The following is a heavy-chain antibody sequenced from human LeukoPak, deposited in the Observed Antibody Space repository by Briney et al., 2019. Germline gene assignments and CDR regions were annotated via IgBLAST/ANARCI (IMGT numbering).Heavy chain of an antibody. D-gene: IGHD3-22*01. Sequence: GASVKVSCKASGYTFTGYYMHWVRQAPGQGLEWMGWINPNSGGTNYAQKFQGRVTMTRDMSISTAYMELSRLRSDDTAVYYCARVRDYYDSSGYYNYWGQGTLVTVSS. CDR2: INPNSGGT. V-gene: IGHV1-2*02. J-gene: IGHJ4*02. CDR3: ARVRDYYDSSGYYNY. CDR1: GYTFTGYY.